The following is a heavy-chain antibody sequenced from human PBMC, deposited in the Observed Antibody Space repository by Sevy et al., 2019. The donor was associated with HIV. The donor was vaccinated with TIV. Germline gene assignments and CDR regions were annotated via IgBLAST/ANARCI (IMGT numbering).Heavy chain of an antibody. V-gene: IGHV3-48*01. Sequence: GGSLRLSCAASGFTFSSYRMNWVRQAPGKGLEWVSYISSSSSTIYYADSVKGRFTISRDNAKNSLYLQMNSLRAEDTAEYYCARDPGSDFWSGTFDYWGQGTLVTVSS. CDR3: ARDPGSDFWSGTFDY. CDR2: ISSSSSTI. J-gene: IGHJ4*02. CDR1: GFTFSSYR. D-gene: IGHD3-3*01.